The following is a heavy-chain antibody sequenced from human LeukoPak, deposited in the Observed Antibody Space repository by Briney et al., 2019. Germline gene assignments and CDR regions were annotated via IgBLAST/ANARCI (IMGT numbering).Heavy chain of an antibody. CDR2: IWYDGNNK. Sequence: HAGGSLRLSCAASGFTFSSYGMHWVRQAPGKGVEGVAVIWYDGNNKYYADSVKGRFTISRDNSKNTLYLQMNSLRAEDTAVYYCARSTSSEYDIYHFDYWGQGTLVTVSS. J-gene: IGHJ4*02. CDR1: GFTFSSYG. CDR3: ARSTSSEYDIYHFDY. V-gene: IGHV3-33*01. D-gene: IGHD3-9*01.